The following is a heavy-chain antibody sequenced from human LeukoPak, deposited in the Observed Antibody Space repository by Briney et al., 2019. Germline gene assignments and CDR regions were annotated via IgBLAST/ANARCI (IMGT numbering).Heavy chain of an antibody. D-gene: IGHD3-3*01. Sequence: PSETLSLTCAVYGGSFSGYYWSWIRQPPGKGLEWIGEINHSGSTNYNPSLKSRVTISVDTSKNQFSLKLSSVTAADTAVYYCARVGRTRRSYYYMDVWGKGTTVTVSS. V-gene: IGHV4-34*01. CDR3: ARVGRTRRSYYYMDV. CDR1: GGSFSGYY. CDR2: INHSGST. J-gene: IGHJ6*03.